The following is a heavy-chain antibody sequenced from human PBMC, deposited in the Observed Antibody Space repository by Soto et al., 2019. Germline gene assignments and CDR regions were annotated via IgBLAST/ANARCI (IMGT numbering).Heavy chain of an antibody. Sequence: QVQLVESGGGVVQPGRSLRLSCAASGFTFSSHAMHWVRQAPGKGLEWVALISYDGSRKYYADSVRGRFTISRDNSKNTLYLQMNSLRVEDTAIYYCARVFITLIALNWLDPWGQGTLVSVSS. J-gene: IGHJ5*02. V-gene: IGHV3-30-3*01. D-gene: IGHD3-22*01. CDR1: GFTFSSHA. CDR2: ISYDGSRK. CDR3: ARVFITLIALNWLDP.